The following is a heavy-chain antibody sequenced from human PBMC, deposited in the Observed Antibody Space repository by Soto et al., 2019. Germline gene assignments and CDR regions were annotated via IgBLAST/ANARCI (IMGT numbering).Heavy chain of an antibody. CDR3: AIDSSSSYDTAFDI. CDR1: GYTFTSYG. J-gene: IGHJ3*02. CDR2: ISAYNGNT. Sequence: GASVKVSCKASGYTFTSYGISWVRQAPGQGLEWMGWISAYNGNTNYAQKLQGRVTMTTDTSTSTAYMELRSLRSDDTAVYYCAIDSSSSYDTAFDIWGQGTMVNVAS. D-gene: IGHD6-6*01. V-gene: IGHV1-18*01.